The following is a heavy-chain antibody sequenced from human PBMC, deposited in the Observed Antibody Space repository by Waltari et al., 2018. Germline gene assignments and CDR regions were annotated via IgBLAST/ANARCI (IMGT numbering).Heavy chain of an antibody. Sequence: WSWISQSQGKGLEWNGQVHRNGRTNYNPSLASRAIVSLDSSMNQFSLRILSATAADTAVYYCARDLGRGLFLDSWGQGTLVTVSP. D-gene: IGHD2-15*01. CDR3: ARDLGRGLFLDS. CDR2: VHRNGRT. J-gene: IGHJ4*02. V-gene: IGHV4-4*02.